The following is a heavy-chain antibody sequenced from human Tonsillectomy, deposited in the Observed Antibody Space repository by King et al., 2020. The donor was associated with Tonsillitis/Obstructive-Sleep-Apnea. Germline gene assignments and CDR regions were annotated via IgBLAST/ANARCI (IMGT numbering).Heavy chain of an antibody. CDR1: GFTFDDYA. CDR2: ISWNNGSI. Sequence: VQLVESGGGLVQPGRSLRLSCVVSGFTFDDYAMHWVRQAPGKGLEWVSGISWNNGSIGYADSVKGRFTISRDNAKNSLYLQMNSLRAEDTALYYCAKEQMVFGGSMDVWGKGTTVTVYS. J-gene: IGHJ6*04. CDR3: AKEQMVFGGSMDV. V-gene: IGHV3-9*01. D-gene: IGHD3/OR15-3a*01.